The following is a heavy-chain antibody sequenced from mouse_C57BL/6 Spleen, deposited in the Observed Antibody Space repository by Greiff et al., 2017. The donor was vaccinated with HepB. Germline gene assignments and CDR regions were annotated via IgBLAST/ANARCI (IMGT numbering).Heavy chain of an antibody. J-gene: IGHJ3*01. CDR2: IDPSDSET. D-gene: IGHD2-2*01. CDR1: GYTFTSYW. CDR3: ATPGGYDVRAWFAY. V-gene: IGHV1-52*01. Sequence: QVQLQQPGAELVRPGPSVKLSCKASGYTFTSYWMHWVKQRPIQGLEWIGNIDPSDSETHYNQKFKDKATLTVDKSSSTAYMQLSSLTSEDSAVYYCATPGGYDVRAWFAYWGQGTLVTVSA.